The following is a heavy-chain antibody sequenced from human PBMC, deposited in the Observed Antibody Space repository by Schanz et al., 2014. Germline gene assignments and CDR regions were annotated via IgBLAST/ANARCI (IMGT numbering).Heavy chain of an antibody. J-gene: IGHJ4*02. CDR1: GFTFSRYW. D-gene: IGHD4-17*01. CDR2: IKQDGSAK. V-gene: IGHV3-7*01. CDR3: ARVLGGDEGLDQ. Sequence: EVKLVESGGGLVQPGGSLRLCCVASGFTFSRYWMTWVRQAPGKGLEWVANIKQDGSAKNYVDSVKGRFTISRDNPKNSLCLQMNSLRAEDTALYYCARVLGGDEGLDQWGQGTLVTVSS.